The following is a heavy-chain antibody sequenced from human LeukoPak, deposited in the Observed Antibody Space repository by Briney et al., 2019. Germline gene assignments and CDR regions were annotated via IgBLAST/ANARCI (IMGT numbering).Heavy chain of an antibody. Sequence: PGGSLRLSCSASGFTFSNFAMIWFRQAPGKRLEWVSSISNTGGDIYYADSVKGRFTMSRDNSRNTLYLLMNSLGVEDTAIYYCASRHTDIAGPWGQGTLVTVSS. CDR1: GFTFSNFA. D-gene: IGHD5-12*01. CDR3: ASRHTDIAGP. CDR2: ISNTGGDI. J-gene: IGHJ5*02. V-gene: IGHV3-23*01.